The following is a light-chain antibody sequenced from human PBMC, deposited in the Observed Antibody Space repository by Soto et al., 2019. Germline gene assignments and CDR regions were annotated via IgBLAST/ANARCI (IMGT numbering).Light chain of an antibody. V-gene: IGKV3-11*01. Sequence: EIVLTQSPGTLSLSPGERATLSCGASQSISNDLAWYQQKPGQAPRLLIYDASIRATGIPARFSGSGSGTDFTLIISSLEPEDFAVYYCQHRSHRPFTFRPGIKVDIK. J-gene: IGKJ3*01. CDR2: DAS. CDR1: QSISND. CDR3: QHRSHRPFT.